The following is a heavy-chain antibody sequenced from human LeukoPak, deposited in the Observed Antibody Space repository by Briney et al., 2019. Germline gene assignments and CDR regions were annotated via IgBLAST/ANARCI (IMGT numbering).Heavy chain of an antibody. CDR2: IYYSGST. CDR3: ASWLFYPSGDWFDP. J-gene: IGHJ5*02. D-gene: IGHD2/OR15-2a*01. V-gene: IGHV4-39*01. Sequence: KPSETLSLTCTVSGGSISSDLYYWEWIRQPPGKGLEWIGGIYYSGSTYYNPSLKSRVTISVDTSKNQFSLKLSSVTAADTAVYYCASWLFYPSGDWFDPWGQGTLVTVSS. CDR1: GGSISSDLYY.